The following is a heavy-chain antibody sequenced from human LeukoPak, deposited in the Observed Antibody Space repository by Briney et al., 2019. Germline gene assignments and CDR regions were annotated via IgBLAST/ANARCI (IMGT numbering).Heavy chain of an antibody. CDR2: INHSGST. CDR3: AILRSPGSGMATNDFDY. Sequence: PSETLSLTCTVSGGSISSYYWSWIRQPPGKGLEWIGEINHSGSTNYNPSLKSRVTISVDTSKNQFSLKLSSVTAADTAVYYCAILRSPGSGMATNDFDYWGQGTLVTVSS. V-gene: IGHV4-34*01. D-gene: IGHD5-24*01. CDR1: GGSISSYY. J-gene: IGHJ4*02.